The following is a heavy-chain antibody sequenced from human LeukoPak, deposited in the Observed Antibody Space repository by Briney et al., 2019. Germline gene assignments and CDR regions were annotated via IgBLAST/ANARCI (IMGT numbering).Heavy chain of an antibody. CDR3: ARHTGEYSFGYRHFEY. D-gene: IGHD5-18*01. Sequence: SETLSLTCTVSGGSLSSYYWSWIRQPPGKGLEWIGYIYYSGSTNYNPSLKSRVTISVDTSENQFSLKLSSVTAADTAVYYCARHTGEYSFGYRHFEYWGQGTVVFVSS. CDR1: GGSLSSYY. J-gene: IGHJ4*02. CDR2: IYYSGST. V-gene: IGHV4-59*08.